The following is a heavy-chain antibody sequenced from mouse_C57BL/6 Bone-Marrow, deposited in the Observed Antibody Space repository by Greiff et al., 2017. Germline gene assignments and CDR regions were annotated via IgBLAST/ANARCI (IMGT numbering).Heavy chain of an antibody. V-gene: IGHV14-2*01. D-gene: IGHD2-2*01. CDR3: ARRAYGYDVGGAMDY. Sequence: EVQLQESGAELVKPGASVTLSCAASGFNIKDYYMHWVKQRTEQGLEWIGRIGTEDGETKYAATFQGKATITADTSANTAYLQLSSLTSEDTAVYYCARRAYGYDVGGAMDYWGQGTSVTVSS. CDR2: IGTEDGET. CDR1: GFNIKDYY. J-gene: IGHJ4*01.